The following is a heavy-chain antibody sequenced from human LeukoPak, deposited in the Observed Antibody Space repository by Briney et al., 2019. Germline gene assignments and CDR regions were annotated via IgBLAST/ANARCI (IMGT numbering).Heavy chain of an antibody. CDR1: GGSFSGYY. J-gene: IGHJ4*02. V-gene: IGHV4-34*01. Sequence: SEILSLTCAVYGGSFSGYYWSWIRQPPGKGLEGIGEINHSGSTNYNPSLKSRVTISVDTSKNQFSLKLSSVTAADTAVYYCAVVPAADDDYWGQGTLVTVSS. D-gene: IGHD2-2*01. CDR3: AVVPAADDDY. CDR2: INHSGST.